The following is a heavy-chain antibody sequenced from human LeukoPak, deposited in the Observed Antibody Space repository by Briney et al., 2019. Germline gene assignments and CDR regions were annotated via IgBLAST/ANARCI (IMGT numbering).Heavy chain of an antibody. V-gene: IGHV4-34*01. CDR1: GGSFSGYY. D-gene: IGHD4-17*01. CDR3: ARQPGYGDYVRYFQH. CDR2: INHSGST. J-gene: IGHJ1*01. Sequence: SETLSLTCAVYGGSFSGYYWSWTRQPPGKGLEWIGEINHSGSTNYNPSLKSRVTISVDTSKNQFSLKLSSVTAADTAVHYCARQPGYGDYVRYFQHWGQGTLVTVSS.